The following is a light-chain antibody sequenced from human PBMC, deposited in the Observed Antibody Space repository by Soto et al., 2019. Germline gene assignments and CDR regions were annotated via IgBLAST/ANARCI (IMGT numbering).Light chain of an antibody. CDR3: LQDFKYPRT. J-gene: IGKJ1*01. CDR1: QGIRND. CDR2: EAS. V-gene: IGKV1-6*01. Sequence: AILMTQSPSSLSASVGDRVTITCRASQGIRNDLASYQQKPGKAPKLLIYEASTLQSGVPSRFSGSYSGTDFTLTIGSLQPEDFATYYFLQDFKYPRTFGQGTKVDIK.